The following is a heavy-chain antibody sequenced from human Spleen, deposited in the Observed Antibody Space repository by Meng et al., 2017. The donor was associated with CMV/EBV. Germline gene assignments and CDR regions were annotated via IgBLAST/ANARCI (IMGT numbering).Heavy chain of an antibody. CDR3: AREVRHSSSWYFSDYYYGMDV. CDR2: IYSGGST. CDR1: GFTVSSNY. J-gene: IGHJ6*02. Sequence: GGSLRLSCAASGFTVSSNYMSWVRQAPGKGLEWVSVIYSGGSTYYADSVKGRCTISRDNSKNTLYLQMNSLRAEDTAVYYCAREVRHSSSWYFSDYYYGMDVWGLGTTVTVSS. D-gene: IGHD6-13*01. V-gene: IGHV3-53*01.